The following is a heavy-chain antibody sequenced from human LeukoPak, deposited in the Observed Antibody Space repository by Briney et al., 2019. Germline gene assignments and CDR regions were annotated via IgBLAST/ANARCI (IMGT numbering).Heavy chain of an antibody. CDR1: GFTFSSHW. CDR3: ARQRDGYNSDPFDI. J-gene: IGHJ3*02. Sequence: PGGSLRLSCAVSGFTFSSHWMSWVRQAPGKGLEWVSVIYTGDRTDYADPVKGRFTVSRDNSKNTMYLQMNSLKTEDTALYYCARQRDGYNSDPFDIWGQGTMVTVFS. D-gene: IGHD5-24*01. CDR2: IYTGDRT. V-gene: IGHV3-66*02.